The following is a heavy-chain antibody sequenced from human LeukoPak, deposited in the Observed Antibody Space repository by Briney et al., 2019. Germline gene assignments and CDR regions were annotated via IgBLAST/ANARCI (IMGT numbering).Heavy chain of an antibody. V-gene: IGHV4-39*01. J-gene: IGHJ3*02. CDR2: IYYSGST. D-gene: IGHD3-9*01. CDR3: ARHSSHYDILTGYYRASDAFDI. CDR1: GGSISSSSYY. Sequence: PSETLSLTCTVSGGSISSSSYYWGWIRQPPVKGLEWIGSIYYSGSTYYNPSLKSRVTISVDTSKNQLSLKLSSVTAADTAVYYCARHSSHYDILTGYYRASDAFDIWGQGTMVTVSS.